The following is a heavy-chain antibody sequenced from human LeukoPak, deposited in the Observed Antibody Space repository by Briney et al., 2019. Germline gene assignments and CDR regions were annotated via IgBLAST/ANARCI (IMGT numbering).Heavy chain of an antibody. CDR1: GFTFRSYA. J-gene: IGHJ4*02. D-gene: IGHD3-16*01. CDR2: ISSSVSLT. CDR3: ARDFVWGKGY. Sequence: GGSLRLSCAASGFTFRSYAMTWVRQAPGKGLEWVSAISSSVSLTYYADAVKGRFTVSRDNAKNSLYLQMNSLRDEDTAVYYCARDFVWGKGYWGQGTLVTVSS. V-gene: IGHV3-23*01.